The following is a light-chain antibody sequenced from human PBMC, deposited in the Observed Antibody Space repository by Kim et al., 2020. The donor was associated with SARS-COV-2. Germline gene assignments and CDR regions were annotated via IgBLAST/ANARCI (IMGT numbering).Light chain of an antibody. CDR1: SLRSYS. J-gene: IGLJ3*02. Sequence: SSELTQDPAVSVALGQTVRITCHGDSLRSYSASWYQQKPGQAPVLVIYGKDNRPSGIPDRFSGSSSGNTAYLTITGAQAEDEADYYCDSRDNSGNHWVFG. V-gene: IGLV3-19*01. CDR3: DSRDNSGNHWV. CDR2: GKD.